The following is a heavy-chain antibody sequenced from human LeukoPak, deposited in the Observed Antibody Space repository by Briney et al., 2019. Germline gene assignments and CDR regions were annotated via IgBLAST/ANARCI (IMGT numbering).Heavy chain of an antibody. D-gene: IGHD6-6*01. Sequence: GGFLRLSCAASGFTFSSYAMSWVRQAPGKGLEWVSAISGSGGSTYYADSVKGRFTISRDNSKNTLYLQMNSLRAEDTAVYYCAKRSRKYSSSSALDYWGQGTLVTVSS. CDR2: ISGSGGST. CDR1: GFTFSSYA. CDR3: AKRSRKYSSSSALDY. V-gene: IGHV3-23*01. J-gene: IGHJ4*02.